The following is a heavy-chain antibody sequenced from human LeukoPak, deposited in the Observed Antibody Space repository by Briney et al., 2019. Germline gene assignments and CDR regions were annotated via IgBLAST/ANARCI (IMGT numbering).Heavy chain of an antibody. J-gene: IGHJ4*02. CDR2: IKQDGSEK. V-gene: IGHV3-7*03. CDR1: GCTFSSYW. CDR3: ARGQTTVTN. Sequence: PGGSLRLSCAVSGCTFSSYWMSWVRQAPGKELEWVANIKQDGSEKYYVDSVKGRFTISIDNAKNSLYLQMNSLRAEDTAVYFCARGQTTVTNWGQGTLVTVSS. D-gene: IGHD4-17*01.